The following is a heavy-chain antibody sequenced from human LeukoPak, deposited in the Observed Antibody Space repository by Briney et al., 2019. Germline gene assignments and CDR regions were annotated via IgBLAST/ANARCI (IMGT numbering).Heavy chain of an antibody. J-gene: IGHJ5*02. Sequence: SVKVSCKASGGTFSSYAISWVRQAPGQGLEWMGGIIPIFGTANYAQKFQGRVTITADKSTSTAYMELSSLRSEDTAVYYCARSLQDYDSSGYYQGFDPWGQGTLVTVSS. V-gene: IGHV1-69*06. CDR2: IIPIFGTA. D-gene: IGHD3-22*01. CDR3: ARSLQDYDSSGYYQGFDP. CDR1: GGTFSSYA.